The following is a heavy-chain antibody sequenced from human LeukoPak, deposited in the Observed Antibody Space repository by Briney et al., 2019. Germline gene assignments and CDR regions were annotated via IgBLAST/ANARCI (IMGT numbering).Heavy chain of an antibody. Sequence: VASVKVSCKASGYTFTSYAMNWVRQAPGQGLEWMGWINTNTGNPTYVQGFTGRFVFSLDTSVSTAYLQISSLKAEDTAVYYCARGPERTRYYDSSGYQIDYWGQGTLVTVSS. J-gene: IGHJ4*02. CDR2: INTNTGNP. CDR3: ARGPERTRYYDSSGYQIDY. CDR1: GYTFTSYA. D-gene: IGHD3-22*01. V-gene: IGHV7-4-1*02.